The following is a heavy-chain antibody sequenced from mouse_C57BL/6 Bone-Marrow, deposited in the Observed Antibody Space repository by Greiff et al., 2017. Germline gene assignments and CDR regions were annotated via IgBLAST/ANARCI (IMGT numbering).Heavy chain of an antibody. CDR3: ARGGDYDYYAMDY. D-gene: IGHD2-4*01. Sequence: QVQLKQSGAELVRPGTSVKMSCKASGYTFTNYWIGWAKQRPGHGLEWIGDIYPGGGYTNYNEKFKGKATLTADKSSSTAYMQFSSLTSEDSAIYYCARGGDYDYYAMDYWGQGTSVTVSS. J-gene: IGHJ4*01. CDR2: IYPGGGYT. V-gene: IGHV1-63*01. CDR1: GYTFTNYW.